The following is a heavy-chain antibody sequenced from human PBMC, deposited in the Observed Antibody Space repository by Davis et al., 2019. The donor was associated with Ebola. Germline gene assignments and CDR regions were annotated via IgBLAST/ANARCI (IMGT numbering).Heavy chain of an antibody. D-gene: IGHD4-17*01. J-gene: IGHJ3*02. V-gene: IGHV3-23*01. CDR1: GFSFNNYG. Sequence: GESLKISCAASGFSFNNYGMSWVRQAPGKGLEWVSAISGGGYTTDYADSVKGRFTISRDNSKTTLYLHMNSLRAEDTAIYYCARGAYGDYIVKAFDIWGQGTKVTVSS. CDR3: ARGAYGDYIVKAFDI. CDR2: ISGGGYTT.